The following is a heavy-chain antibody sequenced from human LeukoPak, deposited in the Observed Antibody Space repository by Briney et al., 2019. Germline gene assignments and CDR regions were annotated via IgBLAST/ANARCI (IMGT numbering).Heavy chain of an antibody. CDR3: ARDGGGWYWGY. J-gene: IGHJ4*02. V-gene: IGHV3-53*01. CDR2: IYSGGST. Sequence: GGSLRLSCAASGFTVSSNYMSWVRQAPGKGLEWVSVIYSGGSTYYLDSVKGRFTISRDNSKNTLYLQMNSLRAEDTAVYYCARDGGGWYWGYWGQGTLVTVSS. D-gene: IGHD6-19*01. CDR1: GFTVSSNY.